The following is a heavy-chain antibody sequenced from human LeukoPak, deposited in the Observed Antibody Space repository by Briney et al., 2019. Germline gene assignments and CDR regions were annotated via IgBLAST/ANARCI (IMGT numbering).Heavy chain of an antibody. CDR2: ISGSGGST. Sequence: GGSLRLSCAASGFTFSSYAMSWVRQAPGKGLEWVSAISGSGGSTYYADSVKGRFTISGDSAKNSLYLQMNSLRADDTAIYYCAGRRSGDAFDIWGRGTMVTVSS. CDR1: GFTFSSYA. J-gene: IGHJ3*02. V-gene: IGHV3-23*01. CDR3: AGRRSGDAFDI. D-gene: IGHD1-26*01.